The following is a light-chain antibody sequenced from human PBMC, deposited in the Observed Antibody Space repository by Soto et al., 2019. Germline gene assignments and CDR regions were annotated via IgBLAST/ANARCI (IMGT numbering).Light chain of an antibody. Sequence: DIQMTQSPSTLSASVGDRVTITCRASQSISSWLAWYQQKPGKAPKLLIYDASSLESGVPSRFSGSGSGTEFTLTISSLQPDDFAIYYCPQYGTSLPHTFGRGTKLQIK. J-gene: IGKJ2*01. CDR1: QSISSW. CDR2: DAS. V-gene: IGKV1-5*01. CDR3: PQYGTSLPHT.